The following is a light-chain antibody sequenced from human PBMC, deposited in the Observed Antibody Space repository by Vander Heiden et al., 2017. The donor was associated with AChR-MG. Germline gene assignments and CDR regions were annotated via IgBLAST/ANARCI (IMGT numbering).Light chain of an antibody. CDR3: QSYDSSLSGYV. CDR2: DNN. Sequence: QSVLTQPPSVSGAPGQRVTISCTGSSSNIGAGYDVHWFKQLPGTAPKLLIFDNNNRPSGVPDRFSGSKSGTSASLAITGLQAEDEADYYCQSYDSSLSGYVFGPGTKVTVI. V-gene: IGLV1-40*01. CDR1: SSNIGAGYD. J-gene: IGLJ1*01.